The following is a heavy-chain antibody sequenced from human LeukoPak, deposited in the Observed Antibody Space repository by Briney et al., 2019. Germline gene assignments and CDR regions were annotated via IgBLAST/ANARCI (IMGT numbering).Heavy chain of an antibody. J-gene: IGHJ4*02. V-gene: IGHV4-39*01. D-gene: IGHD1-26*01. CDR2: IYYSGST. CDR1: GGSISSSSYY. CDR3: ARWGSGSSFDY. Sequence: PSETLSLTCTVSGGSISSSSYYWGWIRQPPGKGLEWIGSIYYSGSTYYNPSLKSRVTISVDTSKNQFSLKLSSVTAADTAVYYCARWGSGSSFDYWGQGTLVTVSS.